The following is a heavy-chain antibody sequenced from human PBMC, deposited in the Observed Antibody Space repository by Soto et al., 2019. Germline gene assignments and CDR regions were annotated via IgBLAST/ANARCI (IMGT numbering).Heavy chain of an antibody. J-gene: IGHJ4*02. CDR2: ISYDGTDA. V-gene: IGHV3-30*18. CDR3: AKDRGHYGSGTYSTIHY. CDR1: GFTFRSYG. D-gene: IGHD3-10*01. Sequence: QAGGSLRLSCEASGFTFRSYGMYWVRQAPGKGLEWVAVISYDGTDAYYTDSVKGRFTISRDNSKSALYLQMNSLRPADTAVYYCAKDRGHYGSGTYSTIHYWGQGTLVTVSS.